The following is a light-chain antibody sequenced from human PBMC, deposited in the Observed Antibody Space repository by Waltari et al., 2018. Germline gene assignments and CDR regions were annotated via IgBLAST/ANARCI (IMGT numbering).Light chain of an antibody. Sequence: QSALTQPASVSGSPGQSITIPCTGTATDLGGYNYVPWYQQRPGKAPKLIIFDVSSRPSGISNRFSGSKFGNTASLTISGLQPEDEADYYCCSFTSSSTWVFGGGTKLTVL. V-gene: IGLV2-14*01. CDR3: CSFTSSSTWV. CDR2: DVS. J-gene: IGLJ3*02. CDR1: ATDLGGYNY.